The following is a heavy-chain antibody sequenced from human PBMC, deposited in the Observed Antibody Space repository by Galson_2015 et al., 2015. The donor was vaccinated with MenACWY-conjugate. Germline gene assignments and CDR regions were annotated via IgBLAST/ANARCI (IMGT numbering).Heavy chain of an antibody. CDR1: GYTFTTYW. Sequence: QSGAPALKPLESLQIACLGSGYTFTTYWGAWVRQIYGKGREWVGLISPRNSNTGYSPSFQGQVTISADKSNSTASLQLRSLKASDTAMYYCARHPPGDRGMDFWGRGAPVTVSS. CDR3: ARHPPGDRGMDF. CDR2: ISPRNSNT. D-gene: IGHD2-21*01. V-gene: IGHV5-51*01. J-gene: IGHJ6*02.